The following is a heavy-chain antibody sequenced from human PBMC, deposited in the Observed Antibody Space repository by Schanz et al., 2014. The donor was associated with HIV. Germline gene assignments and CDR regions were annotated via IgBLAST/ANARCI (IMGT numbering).Heavy chain of an antibody. CDR2: MSPNTGNT. J-gene: IGHJ4*02. CDR3: ARGPDYGKTTYNFDF. CDR1: GYTFSDYD. Sequence: QVDLEQSGAEVKKPGASVRVSCETSGYTFSDYDINWVRQAPGQGPEWMGWMSPNTGNTGRAQKFQGRVTMTRNTPRSTAYLTLNNLTSEDTAVYFCARGPDYGKTTYNFDFWGQGTLVAVSS. D-gene: IGHD3-10*01. V-gene: IGHV1-8*02.